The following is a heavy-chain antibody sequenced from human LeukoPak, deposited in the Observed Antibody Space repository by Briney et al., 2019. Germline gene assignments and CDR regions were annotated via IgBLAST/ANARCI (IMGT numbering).Heavy chain of an antibody. CDR1: GFTFSGYA. CDR3: ARILGLAHDY. V-gene: IGHV3-48*03. D-gene: IGHD3-9*01. CDR2: ISRSDYTI. Sequence: GGSLRLSCAASGFTFSGYAMNWVRQAPGKGLEWISYISRSDYTIYYADSVKGPFTISRDNAKNTLYLQMNSLRAEDTAVYYCARILGLAHDYWGQGTLVIVSS. J-gene: IGHJ4*02.